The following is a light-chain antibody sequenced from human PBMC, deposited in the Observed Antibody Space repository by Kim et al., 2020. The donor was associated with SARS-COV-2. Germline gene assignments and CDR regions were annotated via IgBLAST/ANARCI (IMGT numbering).Light chain of an antibody. V-gene: IGLV1-51*01. CDR3: GTWDSSLWV. J-gene: IGLJ3*02. CDR2: DNN. Sequence: QSVLTQPPSVSAAPGQKVTISCSGSSSNIGNNYVSWYQQFPGTAPKLLIYDNNKRPSGIPDRFSGSKSGTSATLGITGLQAGDEADYYCGTWDSSLWVFGGGTQLTVL. CDR1: SSNIGNNY.